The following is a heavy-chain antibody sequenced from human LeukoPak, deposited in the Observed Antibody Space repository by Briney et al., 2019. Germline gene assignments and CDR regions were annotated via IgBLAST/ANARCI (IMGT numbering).Heavy chain of an antibody. V-gene: IGHV3-48*01. J-gene: IGHJ4*02. CDR1: GFTFSSYS. D-gene: IGHD3-3*01. CDR3: ARDRDDFWSGSPDY. Sequence: SGGSLRLSCAASGFTFSSYSMNWVRQAPGKGLEWVSYISSSSSTIYYADSVKGRFTISRDKAKNSLYLLMSSLRAEDTALYYCARDRDDFWSGSPDYWGQGTLVTVSS. CDR2: ISSSSSTI.